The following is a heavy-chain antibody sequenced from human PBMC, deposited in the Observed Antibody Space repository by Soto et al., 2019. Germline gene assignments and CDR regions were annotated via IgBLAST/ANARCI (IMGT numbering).Heavy chain of an antibody. CDR3: ARLERPDDYFDY. V-gene: IGHV3-7*03. Sequence: EVQLVESGGGLVQPGGSLRLSCAASGITFSTHWMSWVRQAPGKGLEWVANIKQGGTEEYYVDSVKGRFTISRDDAKKSLYLQMDSLRADDTAVYYCARLERPDDYFDYWGQGTLVTVSS. D-gene: IGHD1-1*01. CDR2: IKQGGTEE. CDR1: GITFSTHW. J-gene: IGHJ4*02.